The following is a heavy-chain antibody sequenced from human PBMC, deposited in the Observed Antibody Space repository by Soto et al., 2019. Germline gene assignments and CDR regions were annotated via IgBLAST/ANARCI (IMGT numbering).Heavy chain of an antibody. CDR1: GYTFTNYG. D-gene: IGHD6-6*01. J-gene: IGHJ4*02. Sequence: QVQLVQSGPEVKKPGASVKVSCTPSGYTFTNYGVNWVRQAPGQGLEWMGWISADSGDTKYAQKFQGRVTMTTDTSTRTAYMELRSVRFDDSAVYYCARGGRYSSSSDLTYWGQGTLVTVSS. CDR2: ISADSGDT. CDR3: ARGGRYSSSSDLTY. V-gene: IGHV1-18*04.